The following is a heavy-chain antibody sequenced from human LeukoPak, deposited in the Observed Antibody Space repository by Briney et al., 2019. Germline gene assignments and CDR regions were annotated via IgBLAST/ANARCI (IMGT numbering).Heavy chain of an antibody. CDR3: AKSVVVAATLWFDY. J-gene: IGHJ4*02. D-gene: IGHD2-15*01. Sequence: PGGSLRPSCAASAFTFSSYAMSWVRQAPGKGLEWVSAISGSGGSTYYADSVKGRFTISRDNSKNTLYLQMNSLRAKDTAVYYCAKSVVVAATLWFDYWGQGTLVTVSS. CDR1: AFTFSSYA. CDR2: ISGSGGST. V-gene: IGHV3-23*01.